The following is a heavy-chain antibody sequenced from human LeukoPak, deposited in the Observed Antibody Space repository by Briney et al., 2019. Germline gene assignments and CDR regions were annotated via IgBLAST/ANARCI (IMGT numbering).Heavy chain of an antibody. CDR3: ARDPPYYYDSSGYYNVYYYYYMDV. V-gene: IGHV1-18*01. J-gene: IGHJ6*03. D-gene: IGHD3-22*01. CDR1: GYTFTSYG. CDR2: ISAYNGNT. Sequence: ASVKVSCKASGYTFTSYGISWVRQAPGQGLEWMGWISAYNGNTNYAQKLQGRVTMTTDTSTSTAYMELRSLRSDDTAVYYCARDPPYYYDSSGYYNVYYYYYMDVWGKGTTVTVSS.